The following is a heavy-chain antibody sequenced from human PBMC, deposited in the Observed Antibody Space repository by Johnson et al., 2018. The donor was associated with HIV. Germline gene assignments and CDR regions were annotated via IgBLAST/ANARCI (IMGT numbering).Heavy chain of an antibody. Sequence: QVQLVESGGGVVQPGRSLRLSCAASGFTFSSYAMHWVRQAPGKGLEWISYISSDGSTIDYADSVKGRFTISRDNSKNTLYLQMNSLRAEDTAVYYCARQQPSSVKGAFDIWGQGTMVTVSS. D-gene: IGHD6-13*01. CDR1: GFTFSSYA. J-gene: IGHJ3*02. CDR3: ARQQPSSVKGAFDI. V-gene: IGHV3-30-3*01. CDR2: ISSDGSTI.